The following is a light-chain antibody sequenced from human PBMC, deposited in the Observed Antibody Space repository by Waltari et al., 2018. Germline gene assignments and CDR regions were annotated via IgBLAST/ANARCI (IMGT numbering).Light chain of an antibody. V-gene: IGKV3-15*01. CDR1: QSISSN. J-gene: IGKJ1*01. CDR2: GAY. CDR3: QQYNSWPRT. Sequence: EVVLTQSPVTLSVSPGERDTLSCRASQSISSNLAWYQQKPGQAPRLLMFGAYARAAGIPARFSGSESGTEFTLTISSLQSEDFAVYYCQQYNSWPRTFGQGTKVEIK.